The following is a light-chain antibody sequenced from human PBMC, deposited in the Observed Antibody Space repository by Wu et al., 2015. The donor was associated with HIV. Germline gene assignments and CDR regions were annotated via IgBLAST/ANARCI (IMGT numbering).Light chain of an antibody. V-gene: IGKV1-13*02. J-gene: IGKJ5*01. CDR1: QDIFTY. CDR2: DAS. CDR3: QQLSSFPXT. Sequence: AIQLTQSPSSLSASIGDRVNITCRASQDIFTYLAWYQQTPGKAPRVLIYDASTLQSGVSSRFSGSGSGAHFTLTISGLQREDFAVYFCQQLSSFPXTFGQGSRLEI.